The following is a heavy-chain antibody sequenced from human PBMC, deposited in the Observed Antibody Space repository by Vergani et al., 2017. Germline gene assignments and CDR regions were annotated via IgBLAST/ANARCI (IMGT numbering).Heavy chain of an antibody. Sequence: EVQLVESGGGLVKPGGSLRLSCAASGFTFSSYSMNWVRQAPGKGLEWVSSISSSSSYIYYADSVKGRFTISRDNAKNSLYLQMNSLGAEDTAVYYCARVVGLAYYYYMDFWGKGTTVTVSS. CDR2: ISSSSSYI. J-gene: IGHJ6*03. D-gene: IGHD1-26*01. CDR3: ARVVGLAYYYYMDF. CDR1: GFTFSSYS. V-gene: IGHV3-21*01.